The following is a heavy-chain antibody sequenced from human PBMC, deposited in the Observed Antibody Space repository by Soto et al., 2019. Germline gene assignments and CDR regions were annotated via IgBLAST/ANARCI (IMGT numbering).Heavy chain of an antibody. CDR1: GGSISSYY. CDR3: ARLNDCSGGSCYPGYFDY. CDR2: IYYSGST. Sequence: QVQLQESGPGLVKPSETLSLTCTVSGGSISSYYWSWIRQPPGKGLEWIGYIYYSGSTNYNPSLKRRVTISVDTSKNQFSLKLSSVPAADTAVYYCARLNDCSGGSCYPGYFDYWGQGTLVTVSS. D-gene: IGHD2-15*01. J-gene: IGHJ4*02. V-gene: IGHV4-59*08.